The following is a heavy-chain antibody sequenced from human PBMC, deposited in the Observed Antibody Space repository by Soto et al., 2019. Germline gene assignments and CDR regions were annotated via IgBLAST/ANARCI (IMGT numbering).Heavy chain of an antibody. Sequence: SATLCLTCAFAAGSLRGYYLTWIRPPPGKGLEWIGEINHSGSTNYNPSLKSRVTISVDTSKNQFSLKLSSVTAADTAGYYCARTGIAARGCFDPWGPGTRVTVSA. CDR2: INHSGST. CDR1: AGSLRGYY. J-gene: IGHJ5*02. D-gene: IGHD6-6*01. V-gene: IGHV4-34*01. CDR3: ARTGIAARGCFDP.